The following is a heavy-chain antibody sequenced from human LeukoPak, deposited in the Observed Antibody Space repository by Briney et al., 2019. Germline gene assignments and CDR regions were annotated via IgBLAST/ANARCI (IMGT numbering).Heavy chain of an antibody. D-gene: IGHD3-22*01. CDR3: AKRGTPNYYYGDV. CDR1: GGSMSGHY. V-gene: IGHV4-59*11. J-gene: IGHJ6*02. CDR2: IYDRGST. Sequence: SETLYLTCTVSGGSMSGHYWSWIRQPPGKGLEYIGDIYDRGSTSYRPSLKSRVTISVDTSKNQFSLELRSVTAADTAVYYCAKRGTPNYYYGDVWGQGTAVTVSS.